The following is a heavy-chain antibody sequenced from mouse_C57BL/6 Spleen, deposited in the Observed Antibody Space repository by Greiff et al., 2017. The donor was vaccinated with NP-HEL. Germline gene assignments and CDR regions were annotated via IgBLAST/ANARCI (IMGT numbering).Heavy chain of an antibody. J-gene: IGHJ2*01. CDR2: IDPSDSYT. Sequence: QVQLQQPGAELVKPGASVKLSCKASGYTFTSYWMQWVQQRPGQGLEWIGEIDPSDSYTNYNQKFKGKATLTVDTSYSTAYMQLSSLTSEDSAVYYCARGGMDGRRGFDDWGQGTTLTVSS. V-gene: IGHV1-50*01. CDR1: GYTFTSYW. CDR3: ARGGMDGRRGFDD. D-gene: IGHD2-3*01.